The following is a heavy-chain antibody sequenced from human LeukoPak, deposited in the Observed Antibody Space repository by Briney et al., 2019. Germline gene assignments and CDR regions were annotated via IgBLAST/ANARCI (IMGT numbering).Heavy chain of an antibody. CDR2: IYPGDSDT. J-gene: IGHJ4*02. V-gene: IGHV5-51*01. Sequence: GESLKISCKGSGYSFTSYWIGWVRQMPGKGLEWMGIIYPGDSDTRYSPSFQGQITISADKSISTAYLQWSSLKASDTAMYYCAREENMQQLTGPLDYWGQGTLVTVSS. CDR3: AREENMQQLTGPLDY. D-gene: IGHD6-13*01. CDR1: GYSFTSYW.